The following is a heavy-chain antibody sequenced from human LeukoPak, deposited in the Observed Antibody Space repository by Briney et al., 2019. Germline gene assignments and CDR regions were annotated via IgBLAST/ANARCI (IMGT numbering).Heavy chain of an antibody. CDR1: GFTFIVFY. CDR2: IKYDGPDT. J-gene: IGHJ4*02. Sequence: GGSLRLSCTASGFTFIVFYMSWVRQSPGKGLEWLAHIKYDGPDTYYVDSVKGRFTISRDNAKNSLYLQMSSLRVEDTAIYYYTRDDGAIVKTYSIDFCGQGTQVSVSS. V-gene: IGHV3-7*01. CDR3: TRDDGAIVKTYSIDF. D-gene: IGHD4/OR15-4a*01.